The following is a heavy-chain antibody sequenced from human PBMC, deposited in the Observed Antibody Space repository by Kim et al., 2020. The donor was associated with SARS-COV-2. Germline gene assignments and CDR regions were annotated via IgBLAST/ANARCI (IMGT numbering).Heavy chain of an antibody. D-gene: IGHD6-13*01. CDR2: IYTSGST. V-gene: IGHV4-4*07. J-gene: IGHJ6*02. CDR3: ARSEPGYSSSWYVSYYGMDG. Sequence: SETLSLTCTVSGGSISSYYWSWIRQPAGKGLEWIGRIYTSGSTNYNPSLKSRVTMSVDTSKNQFSLKLSSVTAADTAVYYCARSEPGYSSSWYVSYYGMDGWGQGTTVTVSS. CDR1: GGSISSYY.